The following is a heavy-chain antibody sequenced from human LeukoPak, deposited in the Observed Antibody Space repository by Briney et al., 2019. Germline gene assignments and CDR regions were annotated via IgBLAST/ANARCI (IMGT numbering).Heavy chain of an antibody. D-gene: IGHD6-6*01. CDR2: INHSGST. CDR1: GGSISSYY. J-gene: IGHJ4*02. Sequence: SETLSLTCTVSGGSISSYYWSWIRQPPGKGLEWIGEINHSGSTNYNPSLKSRVTISVDTSKNQFSLKLSSVTAADTAVYYCARGHHPYIAARIDYWGQGTLVTVSS. CDR3: ARGHHPYIAARIDY. V-gene: IGHV4-34*01.